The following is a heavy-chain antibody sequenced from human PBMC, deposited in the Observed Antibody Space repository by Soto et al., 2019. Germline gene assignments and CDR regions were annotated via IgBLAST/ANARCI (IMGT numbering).Heavy chain of an antibody. D-gene: IGHD3-10*01. V-gene: IGHV3-66*01. CDR3: ARGSDYYGSGSYYKYYYYGMDV. J-gene: IGHJ6*02. Sequence: PGGSLRLSCAASGFTVSTYHMSWVRQAPGKGLEWVSVIYSAGSADFADSVKVRFTISRDNSKNTLYLQMSSLRAEDTAVYYCARGSDYYGSGSYYKYYYYGMDVWGQGTTVTVSS. CDR1: GFTVSTYH. CDR2: IYSAGSA.